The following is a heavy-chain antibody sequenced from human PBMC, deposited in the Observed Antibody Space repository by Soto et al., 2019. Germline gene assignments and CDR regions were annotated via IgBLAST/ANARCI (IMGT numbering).Heavy chain of an antibody. Sequence: SETLSLSCTVSGGSISSGGYFWNWLRQLPGKGLEWIGYIYYSGSTYYNPSLSSRITMSVDTSTNQFSLKLSSVTAAGTAVYYCARFAYYDSSGYYYASAGMDVWGQGTTVTVSS. CDR3: ARFAYYDSSGYYYASAGMDV. D-gene: IGHD3-22*01. CDR2: IYYSGST. V-gene: IGHV4-31*03. CDR1: GGSISSGGYF. J-gene: IGHJ6*02.